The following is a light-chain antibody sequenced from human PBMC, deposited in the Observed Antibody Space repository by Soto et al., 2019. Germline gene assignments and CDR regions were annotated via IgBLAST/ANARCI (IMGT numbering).Light chain of an antibody. J-gene: IGKJ5*01. CDR3: QQRSNWSPSIT. V-gene: IGKV3-11*01. CDR2: DAS. CDR1: QSISRS. Sequence: EIVLTQSPATLSLSPGERATLSCRASQSISRSLAWYQQKPGQAPRLLIYDASNRATGIPARFSGSGSGTDFTLTISSLEPEDFAVYYCQQRSNWSPSITFGQGTRLEIK.